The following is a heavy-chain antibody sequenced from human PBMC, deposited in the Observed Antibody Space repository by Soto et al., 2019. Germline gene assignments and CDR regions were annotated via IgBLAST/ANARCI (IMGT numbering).Heavy chain of an antibody. D-gene: IGHD3-9*01. V-gene: IGHV1-69*14. J-gene: IGHJ6*02. CDR3: ARGGGYFDWSHTYYGMDV. Sequence: QGQVVQSGPEVKKPGSSVKVSCKASGGTFSSYVISWVRQAPGQGLEWMGGIIPISGRTNYGQKFQGRVTFTADKSTNTAYMDLSSLRPEDTAVFYCARGGGYFDWSHTYYGMDVWGPGTAITVSS. CDR1: GGTFSSYV. CDR2: IIPISGRT.